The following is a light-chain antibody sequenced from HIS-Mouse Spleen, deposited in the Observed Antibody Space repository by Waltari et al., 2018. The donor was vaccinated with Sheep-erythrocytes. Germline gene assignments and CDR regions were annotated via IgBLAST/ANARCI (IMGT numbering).Light chain of an antibody. Sequence: QSALTQPPSASGSPGQSVTIACTGTSRDVGGYNYVSWYQQPPGKAPKLMIYEVSKRPSGVPDRFSGSKSDNTASLTVSGLQAEDEADYYCSSYAGSNNWVFGGGTKLTVL. CDR3: SSYAGSNNWV. J-gene: IGLJ3*02. V-gene: IGLV2-8*01. CDR2: EVS. CDR1: SRDVGGYNY.